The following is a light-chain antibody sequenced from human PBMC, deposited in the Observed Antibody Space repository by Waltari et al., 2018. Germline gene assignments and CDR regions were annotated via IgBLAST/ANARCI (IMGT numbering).Light chain of an antibody. CDR1: KSIGNN. J-gene: IGKJ2*01. CDR3: QQYNEWPYT. CDR2: VTS. V-gene: IGKV3-15*01. Sequence: ETITTQSPATLSVSPGESATLSCRASKSIGNNLAWYQQTPGQAPRLLIYVTSSRSTGIPGRFFGAGSGTDFTLTISSLQSEDFGVYYCQQYNEWPYTFGQGTKVDLK.